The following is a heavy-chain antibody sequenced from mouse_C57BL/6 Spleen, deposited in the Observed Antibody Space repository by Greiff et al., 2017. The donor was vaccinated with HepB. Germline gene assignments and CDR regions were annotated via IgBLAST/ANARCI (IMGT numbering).Heavy chain of an antibody. Sequence: EVQVVESGGGLVQPGGSLSLSCAASGFTFTDYYMSWVRQPPGKALEWLGFIRNKANGYTTEYSASVKGRFTISRDNSQSILYLQMNALRAEDSATYYCARSGAPYYFDYWGQGTTLTVSS. CDR3: ARSGAPYYFDY. J-gene: IGHJ2*01. CDR1: GFTFTDYY. CDR2: IRNKANGYTT. V-gene: IGHV7-3*01. D-gene: IGHD3-1*01.